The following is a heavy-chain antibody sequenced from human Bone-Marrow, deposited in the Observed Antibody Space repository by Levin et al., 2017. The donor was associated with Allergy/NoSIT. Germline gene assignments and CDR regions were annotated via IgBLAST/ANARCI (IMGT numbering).Heavy chain of an antibody. V-gene: IGHV3-30*04. CDR3: ARRVAYCGGDCYSGDYWYFDL. CDR1: GFTFSSYA. D-gene: IGHD2-21*02. J-gene: IGHJ2*01. Sequence: GGSLRLSCAASGFTFSSYAMHWVRQAPGKGLEWVAVISYDGSNKYYADSVKGRFTISRDNSKNTLYLQMNSLRAEDTAVYYCARRVAYCGGDCYSGDYWYFDLWGRGTLVTVSS. CDR2: ISYDGSNK.